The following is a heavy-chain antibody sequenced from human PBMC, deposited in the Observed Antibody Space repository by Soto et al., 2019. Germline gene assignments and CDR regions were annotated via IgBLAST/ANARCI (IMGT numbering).Heavy chain of an antibody. Sequence: SETLSLTCTVSGGSISSSSYYWGWIRQPPGKGLEWIGSIYYSGSTYYNPSLKSRVTISVDTSKNQFSLKLSSVTAADTAVYYCAGGPSTRSIAAAGSLEYWGQGTLVTVSS. CDR3: AGGPSTRSIAAAGSLEY. CDR1: GGSISSSSYY. J-gene: IGHJ4*02. CDR2: IYYSGST. V-gene: IGHV4-39*01. D-gene: IGHD6-13*01.